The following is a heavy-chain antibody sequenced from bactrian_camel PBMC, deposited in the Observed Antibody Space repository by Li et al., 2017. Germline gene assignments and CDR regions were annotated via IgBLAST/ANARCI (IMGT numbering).Heavy chain of an antibody. D-gene: IGHD4*01. CDR2: IYTGGEDT. Sequence: QLVESGGGSVQAGGSQRLSCTASAYTYSTRFRGWFRQAPGKEREGVATIYTGGEDTYYADSVKGRAIISQDNAKNTLYLQMDSLKPEDSAMYYYAADRSACYSGYIAPGDFAYWGQGTQVTVS. V-gene: IGHV3S28*01. CDR1: AYTYSTRF. CDR3: AADRSACYSGYIAPGDFAY. J-gene: IGHJ6*01.